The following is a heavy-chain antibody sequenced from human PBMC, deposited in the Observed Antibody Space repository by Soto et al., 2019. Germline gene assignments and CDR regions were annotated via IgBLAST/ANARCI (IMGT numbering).Heavy chain of an antibody. D-gene: IGHD3-22*01. CDR1: GGSISSYC. CDR3: ARHGYYDSSGPTDY. Sequence: SETLSLTCTVSGGSISSYCLSWIRQPPGKGLEWIGYIYYSGSTNYNPSLKSRVTISVDTSKNQFSLKLSSVTAADTVVYYCARHGYYDSSGPTDYWGQGTLVTVSS. V-gene: IGHV4-59*08. CDR2: IYYSGST. J-gene: IGHJ4*02.